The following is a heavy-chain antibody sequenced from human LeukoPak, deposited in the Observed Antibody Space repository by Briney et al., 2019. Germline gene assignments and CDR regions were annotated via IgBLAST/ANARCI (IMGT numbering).Heavy chain of an antibody. D-gene: IGHD3-16*02. CDR3: ARGFNDYVWGSYRDEYYFDY. V-gene: IGHV4-59*01. CDR1: GGSISSYY. CDR2: IYYSGST. J-gene: IGHJ4*02. Sequence: SETLSLTSTVSGGSISSYYWSWIRQPPGKGLEWIGYIYYSGSTNYNPSLKSRVTISVDTSKNQFSLKLSSVTAADTAVYYCARGFNDYVWGSYRDEYYFDYWGQGTLVTVSS.